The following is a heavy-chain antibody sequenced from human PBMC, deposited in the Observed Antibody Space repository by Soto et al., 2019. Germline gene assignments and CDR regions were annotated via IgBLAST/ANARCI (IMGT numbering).Heavy chain of an antibody. Sequence: QVQLVQSGAEMKKPGSSVKVSCNASGGSFSSFAISWVRQAPGQGLEWLGRIIPVSGTVNYAQKFQGRLTITADQSTTTAYMDLTSLTSADTAMYYCARDDSIWGQGTMVTVSS. D-gene: IGHD3-9*01. CDR1: GGSFSSFA. CDR3: ARDDSI. V-gene: IGHV1-69*18. J-gene: IGHJ3*02. CDR2: IIPVSGTV.